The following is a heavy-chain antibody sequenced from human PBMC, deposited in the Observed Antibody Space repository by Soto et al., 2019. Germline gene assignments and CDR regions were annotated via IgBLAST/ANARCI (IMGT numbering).Heavy chain of an antibody. Sequence: QVQLVQSGAEVKKPGSSVKVSCKASGYTFTSYGISWVRQAPGQGLEWMGWISAYNGNTNYAQKLQGRVTMTTDTYTSTAYMELRSLRSDDTAVYYCARAIGDYGDPGGYYYYGMDVWGQGTTVTVSS. CDR3: ARAIGDYGDPGGYYYYGMDV. J-gene: IGHJ6*02. D-gene: IGHD4-17*01. CDR1: GYTFTSYG. V-gene: IGHV1-18*04. CDR2: ISAYNGNT.